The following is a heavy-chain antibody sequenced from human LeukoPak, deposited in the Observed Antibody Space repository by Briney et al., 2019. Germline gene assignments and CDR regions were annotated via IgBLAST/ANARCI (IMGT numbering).Heavy chain of an antibody. J-gene: IGHJ4*02. CDR1: GYTFTSYG. V-gene: IGHV1-18*01. CDR3: ARDLPYSSSSAIPFDY. CDR2: ISTYSDNT. D-gene: IGHD6-6*01. Sequence: EASVKVSCKASGYTFTSYGVTWVRQAPGQGLEWMGWISTYSDNTNYARKFQGRVTMTTDTSTSTAYMELRSLTSDDTAVYYCARDLPYSSSSAIPFDYWGQGTLVTVSS.